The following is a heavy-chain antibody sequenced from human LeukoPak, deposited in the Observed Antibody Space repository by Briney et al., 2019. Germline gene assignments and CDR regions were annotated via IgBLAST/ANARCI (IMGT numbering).Heavy chain of an antibody. CDR1: GYTFTSYY. J-gene: IGHJ4*02. CDR2: INPSGGST. V-gene: IGHV1-46*01. D-gene: IGHD3-9*01. CDR3: ARDGGGHDILTGYSRRPKYYFDY. Sequence: ASVKVSCKASGYTFTSYYMHWVRQAPGQGLEWMGIINPSGGSTSYAQKFQGRVTMTRDTSTSTVYMELSSLRSEDTAVYYCARDGGGHDILTGYSRRPKYYFDYWGQGTLVTVSS.